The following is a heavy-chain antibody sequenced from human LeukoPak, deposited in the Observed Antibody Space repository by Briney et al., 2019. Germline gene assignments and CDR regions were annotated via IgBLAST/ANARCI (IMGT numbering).Heavy chain of an antibody. J-gene: IGHJ4*02. Sequence: SETLSLTCIVSGDSISSYYWSWIRQPPGKGLEWIGYIYYSGSTTYNPSLESRVTISVDTSKNHFSLKLSSVTAADTAVYYCARVSSGWYVVDYWGQGTLVTVSS. CDR3: ARVSSGWYVVDY. V-gene: IGHV4-59*08. CDR1: GDSISSYY. CDR2: IYYSGST. D-gene: IGHD6-19*01.